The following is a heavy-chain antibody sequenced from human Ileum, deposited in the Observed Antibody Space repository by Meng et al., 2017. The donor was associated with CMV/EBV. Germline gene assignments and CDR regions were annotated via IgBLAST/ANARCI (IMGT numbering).Heavy chain of an antibody. CDR2: IIAVFKTP. D-gene: IGHD2-8*01. CDR3: ARGFTNGWQPFDY. J-gene: IGHJ4*02. Sequence: VQLVQSGAGVKMPGSSVKVSCKSSGGSVNNHALSWVRQAPGQGLEWMGGIIAVFKTPNYAQKFQGRLTISADASTGTTYMALTGLTSEDTAVYYCARGFTNGWQPFDYWGQGTLVTVSS. V-gene: IGHV1-69*12. CDR1: GGSVNNHA.